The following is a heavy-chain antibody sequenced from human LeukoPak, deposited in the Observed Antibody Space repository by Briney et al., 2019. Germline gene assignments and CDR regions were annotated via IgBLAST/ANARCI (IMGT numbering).Heavy chain of an antibody. CDR1: GFTFDDYA. CDR3: AKDIGGSSGYQFLFDY. Sequence: GGSLRLSCAASGFTFDDYAVHWVRQAPGKGLEWVSGISWNSGSIGYADSVKGRFTISRDNAKNSLYLQMNSLRAEDTALYYCAKDIGGSSGYQFLFDYWGQGTLVTVSS. D-gene: IGHD3-22*01. V-gene: IGHV3-9*01. J-gene: IGHJ4*02. CDR2: ISWNSGSI.